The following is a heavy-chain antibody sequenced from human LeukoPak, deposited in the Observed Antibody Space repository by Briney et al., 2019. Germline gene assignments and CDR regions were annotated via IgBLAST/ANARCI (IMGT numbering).Heavy chain of an antibody. CDR3: ARNPMVYAGWWFDP. CDR2: IKTDGSEK. CDR1: GFTFSDHA. V-gene: IGHV3-7*03. J-gene: IGHJ5*02. Sequence: GGSLRLSCAASGFTFSDHAMSWVRQAPGKGLEWVANIKTDGSEKYYVDSVKGRFTISRDNAKNSLYLQMNSLRAEDTAVYYCARNPMVYAGWWFDPWGQGTLVTVSS. D-gene: IGHD2-8*01.